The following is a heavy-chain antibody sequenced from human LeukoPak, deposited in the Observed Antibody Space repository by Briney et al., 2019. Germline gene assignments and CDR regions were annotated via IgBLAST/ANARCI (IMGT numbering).Heavy chain of an antibody. Sequence: GGSLRLSCAASGFSFSTYNMNWVRQAPGQRLEWVSSITSGSSYIYYADSVKGRFTISRDNAKSSLYLQMNSLRAEDTAVYYCARYGSGSPGAFDIWGQGTMVTVSS. J-gene: IGHJ3*02. V-gene: IGHV3-21*01. CDR3: ARYGSGSPGAFDI. D-gene: IGHD3-10*01. CDR1: GFSFSTYN. CDR2: ITSGSSYI.